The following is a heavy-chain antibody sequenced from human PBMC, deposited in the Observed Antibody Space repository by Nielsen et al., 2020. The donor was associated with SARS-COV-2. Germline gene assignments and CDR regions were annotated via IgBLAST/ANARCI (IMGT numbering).Heavy chain of an antibody. CDR2: IYYSGST. Sequence: SETLSLTCTVSGGSISSGSYYWSWIRQPPGKGLEWIGYIYYSGSTYYNPSLKSRVTISVDTSKNQFSLKLSSVTAADTAVYYCARESRYYDFSLHWGQGTLVTVSS. CDR3: ARESRYYDFSLH. V-gene: IGHV4-31*03. J-gene: IGHJ4*02. CDR1: GGSISSGSYY. D-gene: IGHD3-3*01.